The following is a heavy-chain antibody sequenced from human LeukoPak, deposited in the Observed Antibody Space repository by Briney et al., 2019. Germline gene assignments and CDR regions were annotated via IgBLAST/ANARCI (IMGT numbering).Heavy chain of an antibody. J-gene: IGHJ4*02. CDR3: ASARPEIDY. CDR2: IRYDGSNK. Sequence: SGGSLRLSRAASGFTFSSYGMHWVRQAPDKGLEWVAFIRYDGSNKYYADSVKGRFTITRDNSKNTLYLQMNSLIAEDTAVYYCASARPEIDYWGQGTLVTVSS. CDR1: GFTFSSYG. D-gene: IGHD1-14*01. V-gene: IGHV3-30*02.